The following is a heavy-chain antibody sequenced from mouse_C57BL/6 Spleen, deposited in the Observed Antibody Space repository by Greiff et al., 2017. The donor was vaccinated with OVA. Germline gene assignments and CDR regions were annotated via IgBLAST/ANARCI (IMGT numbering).Heavy chain of an antibody. V-gene: IGHV2-2*01. Sequence: VMLVESGPGLVQPSQSLSITCTVSGFSLTSYGVHWVRQSPGKGLEWLGVIWSGGSTDYNAAFISRLSISKDNSKSQVFFKMNSLQADDTAIYYCARNRGNYEDYAMDYWGQGTSVTVSS. CDR1: GFSLTSYG. D-gene: IGHD2-1*01. CDR3: ARNRGNYEDYAMDY. CDR2: IWSGGST. J-gene: IGHJ4*01.